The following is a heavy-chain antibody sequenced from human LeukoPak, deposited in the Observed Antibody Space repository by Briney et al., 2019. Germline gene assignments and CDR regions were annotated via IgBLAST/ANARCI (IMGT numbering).Heavy chain of an antibody. CDR2: IYYSGST. V-gene: IGHV4-59*08. CDR3: AGGIAAASDMDV. Sequence: SETLSLTCTVSGGSISSYYWSRIRQPPGKGLEWIGYIYYSGSTNYNPSLKSRVTISVDTSKNQFSLKLSSVTAADTAVYYCAGGIAAASDMDVWGQGTTVTVSS. J-gene: IGHJ6*02. D-gene: IGHD6-13*01. CDR1: GGSISSYY.